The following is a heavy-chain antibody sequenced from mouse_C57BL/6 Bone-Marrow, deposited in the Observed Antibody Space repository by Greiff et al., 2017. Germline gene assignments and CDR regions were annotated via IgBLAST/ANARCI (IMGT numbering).Heavy chain of an antibody. CDR3: TTPLWPRDY. Sequence: VQLQQPGAELVRPGASVKLSCTASGFNIKDYYMHWVKQRPDQGLEWIGRLDPEDGDTVYAPKFQGKATMTADTSSNTAYLQLSSLTSEDTAVYYCTTPLWPRDYWGQGTTLTVSS. CDR1: GFNIKDYY. V-gene: IGHV14-1*01. D-gene: IGHD1-1*01. CDR2: LDPEDGDT. J-gene: IGHJ2*01.